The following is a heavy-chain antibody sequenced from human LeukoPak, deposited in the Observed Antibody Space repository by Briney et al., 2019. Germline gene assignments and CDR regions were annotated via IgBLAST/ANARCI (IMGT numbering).Heavy chain of an antibody. CDR1: GFTFSSYA. D-gene: IGHD3-3*01. Sequence: PGGSLRLSCAASGFTFSSYAMSWVRQAPGKGLEWVSSISGNGGSTYYADSVKGRFTISRDNSKNTLFLQMNSLRAEDTAVYYCANSKSGGTVFGVVAKYFYYGMDVWGRGTTVTVSS. V-gene: IGHV3-23*01. J-gene: IGHJ6*02. CDR2: ISGNGGST. CDR3: ANSKSGGTVFGVVAKYFYYGMDV.